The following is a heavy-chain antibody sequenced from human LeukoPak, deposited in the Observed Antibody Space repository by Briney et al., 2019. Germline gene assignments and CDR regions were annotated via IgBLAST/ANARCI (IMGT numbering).Heavy chain of an antibody. CDR2: ISSSSSYI. CDR3: AKSRGFVVVPAAEYYFDY. D-gene: IGHD2-2*01. J-gene: IGHJ4*02. V-gene: IGHV3-21*01. CDR1: GFTFSSYS. Sequence: PGGSLRLSCAASGFTFSSYSMNWVRQAPGKGLEWVSSISSSSSYIYYADSVKGRFTTSRDNAKNSLYLQMNSLRAEDTAVYYCAKSRGFVVVPAAEYYFDYWGQGTLVTVSS.